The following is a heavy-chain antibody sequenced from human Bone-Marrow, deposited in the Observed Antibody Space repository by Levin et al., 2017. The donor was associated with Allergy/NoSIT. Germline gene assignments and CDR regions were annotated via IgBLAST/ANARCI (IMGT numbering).Heavy chain of an antibody. J-gene: IGHJ4*02. Sequence: ASVKVSCKASGSIFTNYGVTWVRQAPGQGLELMGYISAYNGNTNYARRFQDRVTMTTDTSTSTAYMELRSLRSDDTAVYYCARARRGGYEFDYWGQGTLVTVSS. CDR2: ISAYNGNT. CDR3: ARARRGGYEFDY. CDR1: GSIFTNYG. V-gene: IGHV1-18*01. D-gene: IGHD5-12*01.